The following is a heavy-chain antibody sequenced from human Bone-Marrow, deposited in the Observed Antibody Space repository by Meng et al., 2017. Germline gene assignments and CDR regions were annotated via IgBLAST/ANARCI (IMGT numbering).Heavy chain of an antibody. Sequence: ASVKVSCKATGYTFTGYYMHWVRQAPGQGLEWMGWINPNSGGTNYAQKLQGRVTMTRDTSISTAYMELSRLRSDDTAVYYCARASSGVVVVAAKDYYYGMDVWGQGTTVTVSS. CDR2: INPNSGGT. J-gene: IGHJ6*02. CDR1: GYTFTGYY. D-gene: IGHD2-15*01. V-gene: IGHV1-2*02. CDR3: ARASSGVVVVAAKDYYYGMDV.